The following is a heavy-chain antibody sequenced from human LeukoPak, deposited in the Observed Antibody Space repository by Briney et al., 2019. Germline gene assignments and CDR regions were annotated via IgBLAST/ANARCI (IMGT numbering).Heavy chain of an antibody. CDR1: GFTFSSYG. V-gene: IGHV3-48*01. D-gene: IGHD2-2*01. CDR2: IGISSGNT. Sequence: GSLRLSCAASGFTFSSYGMNWVRQAPGKGLEWISYIGISSGNTKYADSVKGRFTISGDKAKNSLYLQMNSLRVEDTAVYYCARDTKYAFDNWGQGTLVTVSS. J-gene: IGHJ4*02. CDR3: ARDTKYAFDN.